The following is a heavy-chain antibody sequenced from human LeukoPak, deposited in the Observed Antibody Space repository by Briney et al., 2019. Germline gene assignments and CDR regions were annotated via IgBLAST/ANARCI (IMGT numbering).Heavy chain of an antibody. Sequence: GGSLRLSCAASGFTFSSYEMNWVRQAPGKGLEWVSSISSSSSYIYYADSVKGRFTISRDNAKKSVYLQMNSLRAEDTAVYYCARLVAGGYWGQGTLVTVSS. CDR2: ISSSSSYI. D-gene: IGHD1-26*01. J-gene: IGHJ4*02. CDR3: ARLVAGGY. CDR1: GFTFSSYE. V-gene: IGHV3-21*01.